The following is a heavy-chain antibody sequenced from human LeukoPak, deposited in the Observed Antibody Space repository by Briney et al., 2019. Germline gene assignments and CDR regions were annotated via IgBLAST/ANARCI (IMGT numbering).Heavy chain of an antibody. Sequence: GGSLRLSCAASGFTFSNFAMSWVRQAPGKGLEWVSAISGSGGSTYYADSVKGRFTISRDNSKNTLYLQMNSLRAEDTAVYYCAKDPTYGEPRKSFDYWGQGTLVTVSS. D-gene: IGHD1-14*01. J-gene: IGHJ4*02. CDR1: GFTFSNFA. V-gene: IGHV3-23*01. CDR3: AKDPTYGEPRKSFDY. CDR2: ISGSGGST.